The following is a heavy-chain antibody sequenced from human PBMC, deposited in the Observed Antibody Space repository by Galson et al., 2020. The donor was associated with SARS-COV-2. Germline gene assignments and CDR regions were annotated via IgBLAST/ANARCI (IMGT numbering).Heavy chain of an antibody. Sequence: ASVKVSCKASGYTFTSYGISWVRQAPGQGLEWMGWISAYNGNTNYAQKLQGRVTMTTDTSTSTAYMELRSLRSDDTAVYYCAREGGTDYGDPQWYNWFDPWGQGTLVTVSS. V-gene: IGHV1-18*01. D-gene: IGHD4-17*01. CDR1: GYTFTSYG. CDR2: ISAYNGNT. CDR3: AREGGTDYGDPQWYNWFDP. J-gene: IGHJ5*02.